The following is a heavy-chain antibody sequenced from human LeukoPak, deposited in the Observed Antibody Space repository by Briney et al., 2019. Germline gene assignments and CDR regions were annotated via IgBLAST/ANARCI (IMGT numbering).Heavy chain of an antibody. CDR1: AGSTNGGNYC. CDR2: IYYSGTT. V-gene: IGHV4-39*01. CDR3: VTPSNYRDNYFDS. J-gene: IGHJ5*01. D-gene: IGHD4-11*01. Sequence: SETLSLTCFVSAGSTNGGNYCWGWIRPPPGKGLEWIGSIYYSGTTYYNPSLKSRVTISVDTSKKQFSLQLGSVTAADTAVYYCVTPSNYRDNYFDSWGQGILVTVSS.